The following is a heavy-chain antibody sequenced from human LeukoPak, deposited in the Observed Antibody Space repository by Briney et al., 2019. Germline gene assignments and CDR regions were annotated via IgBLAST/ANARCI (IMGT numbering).Heavy chain of an antibody. Sequence: SETLSLTCTVSGGSISSSSYYWGWIRQPPGKGLEWIGSIYYSGSTYYNPSLKSRVTISVDTSKNQFSLKLSSVTAADTAVYYCARALGYCSSTSRRVNAFDIWGQGTMVTVSS. CDR2: IYYSGST. D-gene: IGHD2-2*03. V-gene: IGHV4-39*07. CDR1: GGSISSSSYY. CDR3: ARALGYCSSTSRRVNAFDI. J-gene: IGHJ3*02.